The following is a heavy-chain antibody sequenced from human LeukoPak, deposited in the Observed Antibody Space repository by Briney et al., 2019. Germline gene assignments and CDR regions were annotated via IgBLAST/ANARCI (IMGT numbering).Heavy chain of an antibody. CDR2: IYYSGST. CDR1: GGSISSYY. Sequence: SETLSLTCTVSGGSISSYYWSWIRQPPGKGLEWIGNIYYSGSTNYNPSLKSRVTISLDTSKNQFSLKLSSVTAADTAVYYCARAQELRFLEWSPSYYFDYWGQGTLVTVSS. CDR3: ARAQELRFLEWSPSYYFDY. D-gene: IGHD3-3*01. V-gene: IGHV4-59*01. J-gene: IGHJ4*02.